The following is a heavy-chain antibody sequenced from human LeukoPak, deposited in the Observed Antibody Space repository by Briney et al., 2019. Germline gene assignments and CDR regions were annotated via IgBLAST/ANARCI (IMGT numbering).Heavy chain of an antibody. CDR3: ARAAYGDRNAFDY. V-gene: IGHV3-72*01. CDR2: TRNKANSYTT. D-gene: IGHD4-17*01. Sequence: GGSLRLSCAASGFTFSNYLMIWVRQAPGKGLEWGGRTRNKANSYTTEYAASVKGIFTILRDDANNSLDLQMNSLKTEDTAVYYCARAAYGDRNAFDYWGQGTLVTVSS. CDR1: GFTFSNYL. J-gene: IGHJ4*02.